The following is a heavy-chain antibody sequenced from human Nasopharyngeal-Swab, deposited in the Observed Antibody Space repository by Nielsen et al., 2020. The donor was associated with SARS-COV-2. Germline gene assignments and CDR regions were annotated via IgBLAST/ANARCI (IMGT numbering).Heavy chain of an antibody. Sequence: ASVKVSCKASGYRFTTYGISWVRQAPGQGLEWMGWISAYNGNTNYAQKLQGRVTMTTDTSTSTAYMELTSLRSDAPAVYYCARDLGVGLGSILGLPDYWGQGTLVTVSS. J-gene: IGHJ4*02. CDR3: ARDLGVGLGSILGLPDY. D-gene: IGHD3-3*01. CDR1: GYRFTTYG. V-gene: IGHV1-18*04. CDR2: ISAYNGNT.